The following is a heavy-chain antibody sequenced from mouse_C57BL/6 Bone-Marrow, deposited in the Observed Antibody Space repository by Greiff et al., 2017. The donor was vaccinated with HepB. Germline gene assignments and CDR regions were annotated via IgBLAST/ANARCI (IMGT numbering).Heavy chain of an antibody. Sequence: EVQLQQSGPELVKPGASVKISCKASGYSFTDYNMNWVKQSNGKSLEWIGVINPNYGTTSYNQKFKGKSTLTVDHSTSTAYMQLNSLTSEDSAVYCCARSIIRWGAMDYWGQGTTVTVSS. CDR2: INPNYGTT. J-gene: IGHJ4*01. CDR3: ARSIIRWGAMDY. CDR1: GYSFTDYN. V-gene: IGHV1-39*01. D-gene: IGHD1-1*01.